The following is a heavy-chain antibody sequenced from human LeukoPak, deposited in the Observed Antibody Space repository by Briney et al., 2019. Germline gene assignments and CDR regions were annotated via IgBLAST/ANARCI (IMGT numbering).Heavy chain of an antibody. CDR2: ISAYNGNT. CDR1: GYTFTSYG. J-gene: IGHJ6*03. V-gene: IGHV1-18*01. CDR3: AFVGYCGGGSCYSYMDV. D-gene: IGHD2-15*01. Sequence: ASVKVSCKASGYTFTSYGISWVRQAPGQGLEWMGWISAYNGNTNYAQKLQGRVTMTTDTSTSTAYMELRSLRSDDTAVYYCAFVGYCGGGSCYSYMDVWGKGTTVTVSS.